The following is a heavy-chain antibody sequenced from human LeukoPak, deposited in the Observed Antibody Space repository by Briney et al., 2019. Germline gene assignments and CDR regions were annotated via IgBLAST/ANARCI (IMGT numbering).Heavy chain of an antibody. J-gene: IGHJ3*02. CDR3: ARDAHYYDSSGYYYALGAFDI. D-gene: IGHD3-22*01. Sequence: GGSLILSCAASGFTFSDYYMRGVRQAPGKGLDGVSGINCNGGSTDYADSVKGRFTISRDNAKNSLYLQMNSLRAADTALYYCARDAHYYDSSGYYYALGAFDIWGPGTMVTVSS. CDR2: INCNGGST. CDR1: GFTFSDYY. V-gene: IGHV3-20*04.